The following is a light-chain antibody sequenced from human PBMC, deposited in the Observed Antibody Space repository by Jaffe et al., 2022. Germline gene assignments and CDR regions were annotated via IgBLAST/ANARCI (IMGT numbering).Light chain of an antibody. Sequence: DIQMTQSPPSLSASVGDRVTITCRASQRISSYVNWYQQKPGKAPKLLIYAASTLQSGVPSRFSGSGSGTDFALTISSLQPDDFATYFCQQSFSIPRGFGGGTTVEIK. V-gene: IGKV1-39*01. CDR2: AAS. CDR1: QRISSY. J-gene: IGKJ4*01. CDR3: QQSFSIPRG.